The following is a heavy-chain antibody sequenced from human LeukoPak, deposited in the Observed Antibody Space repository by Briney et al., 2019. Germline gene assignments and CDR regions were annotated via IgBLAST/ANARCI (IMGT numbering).Heavy chain of an antibody. J-gene: IGHJ3*01. V-gene: IGHV4-59*01. D-gene: IGHD3-10*01. CDR1: GGSISSYY. Sequence: SETLSLTCTVSGGSISSYYWSWIRQPPGKGLEWIGYIYYSGSTNYNPSLKSRVTISVDTSKNQFSLKLSSVTAADTAVYYCTRSDGYGLVGIWGQGTMVTVSS. CDR2: IYYSGST. CDR3: TRSDGYGLVGI.